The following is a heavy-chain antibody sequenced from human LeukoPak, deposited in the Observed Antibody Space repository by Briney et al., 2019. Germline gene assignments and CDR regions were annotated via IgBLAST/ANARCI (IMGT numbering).Heavy chain of an antibody. D-gene: IGHD3-10*01. J-gene: IGHJ4*02. CDR2: IYYSGST. CDR3: ARERLYGSGSYPAY. CDR1: GGSVSSGSYY. V-gene: IGHV4-61*01. Sequence: PSETLSLTCTVSGGSVSSGSYYWSWIRQPPGKGLEWIGYIYYSGSTNYNPSLKSRGTISVDTSKNQFSLKLSSVTAVDTAVYYCARERLYGSGSYPAYWGQGTLVTVSS.